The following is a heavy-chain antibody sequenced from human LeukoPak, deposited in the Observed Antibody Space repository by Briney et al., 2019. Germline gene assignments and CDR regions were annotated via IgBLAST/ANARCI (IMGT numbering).Heavy chain of an antibody. CDR3: ARVYDYVWGARGNDAFDI. J-gene: IGHJ3*02. V-gene: IGHV4-39*07. Sequence: SETLSLTCTVSGGSISSSSYYWGWIRQPPGKGLEWIGSINYSGSTNYNPSLKSRVTISVDTSKNQFSLKLSSVTAADTAVYYCARVYDYVWGARGNDAFDIWGQGTMVTVSS. CDR1: GGSISSSSYY. D-gene: IGHD3-16*01. CDR2: INYSGST.